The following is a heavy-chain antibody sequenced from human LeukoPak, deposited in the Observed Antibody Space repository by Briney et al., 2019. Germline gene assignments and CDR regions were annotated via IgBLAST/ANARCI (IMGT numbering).Heavy chain of an antibody. CDR1: GYTFTSYY. Sequence: ASVKVSCKASGYTFTSYYMHWVRQAPGQGLEWMGIINPSGGSTSYAQKFQGRVTMTRDMSTSTVYMELSSLRSEDTAVYYCARERWGEGNGKGSMDVWGKGTTVTVSS. CDR2: INPSGGST. D-gene: IGHD4-23*01. J-gene: IGHJ6*04. V-gene: IGHV1-46*01. CDR3: ARERWGEGNGKGSMDV.